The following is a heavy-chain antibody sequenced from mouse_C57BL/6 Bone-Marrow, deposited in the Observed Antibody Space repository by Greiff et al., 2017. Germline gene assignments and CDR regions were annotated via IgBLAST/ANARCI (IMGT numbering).Heavy chain of an antibody. CDR2: IDPENGDT. V-gene: IGHV14-4*01. J-gene: IGHJ2*01. CDR1: GFNIKDDY. Sequence: VQLQQSGAELVRPGASVKLSCTASGFNIKDDYMHWVKQRPEQGLEWIGWIDPENGDTEYASKFQGKATITADTSSNTAYLQLSSLTSEDTAVYYCTTTSNYGYWGQGTTLPVSS. D-gene: IGHD2-5*01. CDR3: TTTSNYGY.